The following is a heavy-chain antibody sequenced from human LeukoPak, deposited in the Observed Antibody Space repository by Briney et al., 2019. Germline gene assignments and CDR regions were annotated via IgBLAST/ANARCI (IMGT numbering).Heavy chain of an antibody. V-gene: IGHV3-74*01. D-gene: IGHD4-17*01. CDR2: INSDGSST. Sequence: PGGSLRLSCAASGFTFSSYWMHWVRRAPGKGLVWVSRINSDGSSTSYADSVKGRFTISRDNAKNSLYLQMNSLRAEDTAVYYCARDLYDYCDYYYWGQGTLVTVSS. J-gene: IGHJ4*02. CDR1: GFTFSSYW. CDR3: ARDLYDYCDYYY.